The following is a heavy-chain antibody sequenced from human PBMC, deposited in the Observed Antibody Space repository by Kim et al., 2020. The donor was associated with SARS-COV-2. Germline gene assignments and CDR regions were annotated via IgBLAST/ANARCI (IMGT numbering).Heavy chain of an antibody. V-gene: IGHV4-39*07. D-gene: IGHD2-8*01. CDR2: IYYSGST. CDR1: GGSISSSSYY. J-gene: IGHJ6*02. CDR3: ARDHSRRERVYRVYYYGMDV. Sequence: SETLSLTCTVSGGSISSSSYYWGWIRQPPGKGLEWIGSIYYSGSTYYNPSLKSRVTISVDTSKNQFSLKLSSVTAADTAVYYCARDHSRRERVYRVYYYGMDVWGQGSTVAVSS.